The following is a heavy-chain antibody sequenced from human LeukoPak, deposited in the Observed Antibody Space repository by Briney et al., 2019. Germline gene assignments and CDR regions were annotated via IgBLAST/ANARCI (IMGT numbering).Heavy chain of an antibody. D-gene: IGHD1-1*01. CDR2: ISSSSSYI. V-gene: IGHV3-21*01. J-gene: IGHJ6*03. CDR3: ARGNDGGGYYYYYMDV. CDR1: GFTFSTYT. Sequence: PGGSLRLSCAASGFTFSTYTMNWVRQAPGKGLEWVSSISSSSSYIYYADSVKGRFTISRDNAKNSLYLQMNSLRAEDTAVYYCARGNDGGGYYYYYMDVWGKGTTVTISS.